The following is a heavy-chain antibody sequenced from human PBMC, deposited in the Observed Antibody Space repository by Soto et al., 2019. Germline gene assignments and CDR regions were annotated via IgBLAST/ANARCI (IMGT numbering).Heavy chain of an antibody. CDR3: AKDRGAVAGISGGAFDY. V-gene: IGHV3-30*18. Sequence: GGSLRLSCAASGFTFSTYGMHWVRQAPGKGLDWVAVISYDRSNKYYADSVKGRFAISRDNSKSTLYLQMNSLRAEDTAVYYCAKDRGAVAGISGGAFDYWGQGTLVTVSS. CDR2: ISYDRSNK. D-gene: IGHD6-19*01. J-gene: IGHJ4*02. CDR1: GFTFSTYG.